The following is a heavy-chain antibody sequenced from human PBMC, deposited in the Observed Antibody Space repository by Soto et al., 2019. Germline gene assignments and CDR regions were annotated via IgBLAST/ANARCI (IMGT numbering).Heavy chain of an antibody. J-gene: IGHJ4*02. CDR1: GFTFSSYA. D-gene: IGHD3-10*01. V-gene: IGHV3-30-3*01. Sequence: GGSLRLSCAASGFTFSSYAMHWVRQAPGKGLEWVAVISYDGSNEYYADSVKGRFTISRDNSKNTLYLQMNSLRTEDTAVYYCARDWVYGSYWGQGTLVTVSS. CDR3: ARDWVYGSY. CDR2: ISYDGSNE.